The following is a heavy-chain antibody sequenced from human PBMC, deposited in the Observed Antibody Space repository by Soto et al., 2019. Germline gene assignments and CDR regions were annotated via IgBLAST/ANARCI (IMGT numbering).Heavy chain of an antibody. Sequence: EVQLLESGGGLVQPGGSLRLSCAASGFTFSSYAMSWVRQAPGKGLEWVSAISGSGVSTYYVDSVKGRFTISRDNSKNTLYLQMNSLRAEDTAVYYCAKEPNYYYYYMDVWGKGTTVTVSS. V-gene: IGHV3-23*01. J-gene: IGHJ6*03. CDR3: AKEPNYYYYYMDV. CDR1: GFTFSSYA. CDR2: ISGSGVST.